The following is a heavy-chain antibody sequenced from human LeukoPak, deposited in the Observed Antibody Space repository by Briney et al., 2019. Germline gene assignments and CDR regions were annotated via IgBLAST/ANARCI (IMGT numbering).Heavy chain of an antibody. J-gene: IGHJ5*02. D-gene: IGHD6-6*01. CDR2: IYYSGSA. V-gene: IGHV4-59*01. CDR1: GGSISSYY. Sequence: SETLSLTCTVSGGSISSYYWSWIRQPPGKGLEWIGNIYYSGSANYNPSLKSRVTISVDTSKNQFSLKLSSVTAADTAVYYCARAPQYIPNWFDPWGQGTLVTVSS. CDR3: ARAPQYIPNWFDP.